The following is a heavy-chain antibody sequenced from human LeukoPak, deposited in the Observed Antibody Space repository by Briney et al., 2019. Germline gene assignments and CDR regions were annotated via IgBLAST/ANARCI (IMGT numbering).Heavy chain of an antibody. CDR1: GGTFSSYA. D-gene: IGHD3-3*01. V-gene: IGHV1-69*05. CDR2: IIPIFGTA. J-gene: IGHJ4*02. Sequence: SVTVSFKASGGTFSSYAISWVWQAPGQGLEWMGRIIPIFGTANYAQKFQGRVTITTDESTSTAYMELSSLRSEDTAVYYCARDSTYDFWSGSPFDYWGQGPLVTVSS. CDR3: ARDSTYDFWSGSPFDY.